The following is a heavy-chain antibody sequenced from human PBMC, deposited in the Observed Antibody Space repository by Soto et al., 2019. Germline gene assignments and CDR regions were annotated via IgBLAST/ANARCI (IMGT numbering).Heavy chain of an antibody. J-gene: IGHJ4*02. D-gene: IGHD5-12*01. CDR3: ARLGDGYNDY. V-gene: IGHV4-39*01. CDR2: IYYSGST. Sequence: SETLSLTCTVSGGSISSSSYYWGWIRQPPGKGLEWIGSIYYSGSTYYNPSLKSRFTISVDTSKNQFSLRLSSVTAADTAVYYCARLGDGYNDYWGQGTLVTVSS. CDR1: GGSISSSSYY.